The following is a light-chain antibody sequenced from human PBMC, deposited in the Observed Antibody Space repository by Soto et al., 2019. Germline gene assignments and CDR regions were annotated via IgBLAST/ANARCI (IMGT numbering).Light chain of an antibody. CDR2: DVF. CDR3: QHDNGYPYT. J-gene: IGKJ2*01. V-gene: IGKV1-5*01. Sequence: DIQMTQSPSTLSASIGDRVTITCRASQSINNCLAGYQQRPGQAPHLLFYDVFRLGTGVPSRFSGSGSGTEFTLTISSLQAEDFATYFCQHDNGYPYTFGPGTKLEI. CDR1: QSINNC.